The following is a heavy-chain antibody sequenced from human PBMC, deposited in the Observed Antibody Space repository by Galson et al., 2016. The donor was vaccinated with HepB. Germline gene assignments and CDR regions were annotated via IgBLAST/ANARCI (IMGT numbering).Heavy chain of an antibody. CDR3: TNYRFGTMFGL. CDR1: GGSIANNNYY. J-gene: IGHJ4*01. V-gene: IGHV4-39*01. D-gene: IGHD3-10*02. CDR2: IFHGGGT. Sequence: LTCTVSGGSIANNNYYWGWVRQSPGRGLEWIASIFHGGGTDYNPSLESRVAISLDTSENQFSLKLTSVTAPDTAVYYCTNYRFGTMFGLWGHGTLVTVSA.